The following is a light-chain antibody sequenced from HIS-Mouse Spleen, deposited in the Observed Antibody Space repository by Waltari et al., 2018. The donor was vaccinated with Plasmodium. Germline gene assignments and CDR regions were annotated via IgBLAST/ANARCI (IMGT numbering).Light chain of an antibody. CDR1: QGIRND. V-gene: IGKV1-6*01. CDR2: AAS. CDR3: LQDYNYPYT. J-gene: IGKJ2*01. Sequence: AIQMTQSPSSLSASVGDRVTITCRASQGIRNDLGWYQQKPGKAPKLLISAASSLQSEVTSRFSGSGSGTDFTLTISSLQPEDFATYYCLQDYNYPYTFGQGTKLEIK.